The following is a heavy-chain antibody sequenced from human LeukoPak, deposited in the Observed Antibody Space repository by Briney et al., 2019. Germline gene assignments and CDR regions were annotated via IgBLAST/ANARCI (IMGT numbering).Heavy chain of an antibody. J-gene: IGHJ4*02. V-gene: IGHV1-8*01. D-gene: IGHD6-13*01. CDR3: ARGEYSSSWYPFDY. CDR2: MKSNSGDT. Sequence: GASVKVSCKTSGYTSTGYDINWVRQAPGQGLEWMGWMKSNSGDTHFAQKFQGRLTMTRNTSINTAFMELSSLRSEDAAVYYCARGEYSSSWYPFDYWGQGSLVTVSS. CDR1: GYTSTGYD.